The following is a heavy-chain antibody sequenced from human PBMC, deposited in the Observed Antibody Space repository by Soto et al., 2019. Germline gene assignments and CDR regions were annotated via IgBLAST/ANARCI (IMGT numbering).Heavy chain of an antibody. Sequence: SQTPSLTSAISGDSVSGNTASWNWIRQSPSRGLEWLGRAYFRSKWYNDYAVSVKSRIIINPDTSNNQFSLQLNSVTPEDTAVYFCAKGDNLGPKAGYAFDPWGQGIMVTVSS. CDR1: GDSVSGNTAS. CDR3: AKGDNLGPKAGYAFDP. V-gene: IGHV6-1*01. J-gene: IGHJ5*02. D-gene: IGHD5-12*01. CDR2: AYFRSKWYN.